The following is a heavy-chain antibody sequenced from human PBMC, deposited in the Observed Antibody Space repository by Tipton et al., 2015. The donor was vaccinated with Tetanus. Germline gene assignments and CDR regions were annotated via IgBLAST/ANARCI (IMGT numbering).Heavy chain of an antibody. CDR2: IYSSGSI. CDR1: GGSISGGDYV. J-gene: IGHJ4*02. D-gene: IGHD3-3*02. CDR3: ARIRLNPVPHIDL. Sequence: TLSLTCTVSGGSISGGDYVWNWIRQPPGKGLEWIGYIYSSGSISYNPSLKSRLSISRDTSQNRFSLKVASVTAADTAMYRCARIRLNPVPHIDLWGQGTLVTVSS. V-gene: IGHV4-30-4*01.